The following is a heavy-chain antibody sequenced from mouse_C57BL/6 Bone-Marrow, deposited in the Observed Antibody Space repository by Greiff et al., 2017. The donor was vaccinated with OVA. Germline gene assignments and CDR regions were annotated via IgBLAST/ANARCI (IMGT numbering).Heavy chain of an antibody. D-gene: IGHD3-3*01. V-gene: IGHV1-82*01. CDR2: IYPGDGDT. J-gene: IGHJ1*03. CDR1: GYAFSSSW. Sequence: VQLQQSGPELVKPGASVKISCKASGYAFSSSWMNWVKQRPGQGLEWIGRIYPGDGDTNYNGKFKGKATLTADKSSSTAYMQLSSLTSEDSAVYFCARSRAYWYFDVWGTGTTVTVSS. CDR3: ARSRAYWYFDV.